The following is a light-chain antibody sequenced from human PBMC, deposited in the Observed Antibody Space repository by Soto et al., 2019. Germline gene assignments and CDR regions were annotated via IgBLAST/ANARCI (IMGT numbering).Light chain of an antibody. J-gene: IGKJ5*01. V-gene: IGKV3-11*01. CDR1: QSVSTF. CDR2: DAS. Sequence: EIVLTQSPATLSLSPGERATLSCRASQSVSTFLAWYQQKPGQAPRLLISDASKRATGVPARFSGSGSGTAFTITISSLEPEDFAVYYCQQRSNWPPEITFGQGTRLEIK. CDR3: QQRSNWPPEIT.